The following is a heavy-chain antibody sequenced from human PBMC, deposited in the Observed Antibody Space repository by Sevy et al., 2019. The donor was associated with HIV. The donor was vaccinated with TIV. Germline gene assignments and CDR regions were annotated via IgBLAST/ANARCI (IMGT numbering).Heavy chain of an antibody. J-gene: IGHJ6*04. CDR2: INHGGTT. D-gene: IGHD1-1*01. CDR3: VKERRDYYYFMDL. CDR1: GGSINDYY. V-gene: IGHV4-34*01. Sequence: SETLSLTCGVSGGSINDYYWAWVRQSPEKGLEWIGEINHGGTTNYNPSLQSRLAISVDMSKRQFSLKINSVTAADTALYYCVKERRDYYYFMDLWGKGTTVTVSS.